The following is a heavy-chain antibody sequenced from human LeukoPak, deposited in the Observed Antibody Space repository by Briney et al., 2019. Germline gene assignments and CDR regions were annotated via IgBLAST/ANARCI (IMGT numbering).Heavy chain of an antibody. V-gene: IGHV4-59*08. D-gene: IGHD6-6*01. CDR1: GGSVSSYY. CDR2: IHNSGRT. CDR3: ARHRAYSSSSPFDY. J-gene: IGHJ4*02. Sequence: PSETLSLTCSVSGGSVSSYYWSWIRQSPGKGLEWIGYIHNSGRTNYNPSLKSRVTGFVDTSKNQVSLRLSSVTAADTAVYYCARHRAYSSSSPFDYWGQGTLVTVSS.